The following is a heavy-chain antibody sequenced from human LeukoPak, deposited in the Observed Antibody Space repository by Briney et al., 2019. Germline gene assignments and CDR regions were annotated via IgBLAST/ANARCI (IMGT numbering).Heavy chain of an antibody. V-gene: IGHV4-28*05. J-gene: IGHJ3*01. CDR2: IYYSGRI. Sequence: SDTLSLTCAVSGDSISRSDWWAWIRQPPGKGLEWLGNIYYSGRIYHNPSLQTRVIMSVDSSKNQFSLRLASATAVDTAVYYCAKTRSGTYYGDSFDVWGQGILVTVSS. CDR1: GDSISRSDW. CDR3: AKTRSGTYYGDSFDV. D-gene: IGHD1-26*01.